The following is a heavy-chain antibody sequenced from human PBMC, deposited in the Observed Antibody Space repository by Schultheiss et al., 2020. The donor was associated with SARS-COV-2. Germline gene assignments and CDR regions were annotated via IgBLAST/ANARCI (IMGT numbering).Heavy chain of an antibody. V-gene: IGHV4-59*12. CDR1: GGSISNYY. J-gene: IGHJ4*02. CDR3: ARGVYDYVWGSYRSLFFDY. CDR2: IYYSGST. D-gene: IGHD3-16*02. Sequence: SETLSLTCTVSGGSISNYYWSWIRQPPGKGLEWIGYIYYSGSTNYNPSLKSRVTISVDTSKNQFSLKLSSVTAADTAVYYCARGVYDYVWGSYRSLFFDYWGQGTLVTVSS.